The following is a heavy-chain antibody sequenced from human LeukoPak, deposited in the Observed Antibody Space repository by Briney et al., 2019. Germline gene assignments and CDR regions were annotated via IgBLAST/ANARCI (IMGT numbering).Heavy chain of an antibody. D-gene: IGHD3-9*01. Sequence: SETLSLTCTVSGGSISSYYWSWIQQPPGKGLERIGYIYYCGSTHYNPSLKSRVTMSADTSKNQFSLKLSSVTAADTVVFQGASGIRYFDGLAFDLWGQGTMVTVSS. V-gene: IGHV4-59*01. CDR1: GGSISSYY. CDR3: ASGIRYFDGLAFDL. CDR2: IYYCGST. J-gene: IGHJ3*01.